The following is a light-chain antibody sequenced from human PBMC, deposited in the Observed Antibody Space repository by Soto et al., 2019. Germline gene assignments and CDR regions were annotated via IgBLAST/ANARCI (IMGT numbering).Light chain of an antibody. CDR2: KAS. Sequence: DIQMTQSPSTLSTSVGDRITITCRASQRISTWLAWYQQKPGKAPKLLIYKASSLGNGLPSRCGGPGSGKEFTLTISSLQPDDFATYYCQHRLSFGGGTKLEI. J-gene: IGKJ4*01. V-gene: IGKV1-5*03. CDR1: QRISTW. CDR3: QHRLS.